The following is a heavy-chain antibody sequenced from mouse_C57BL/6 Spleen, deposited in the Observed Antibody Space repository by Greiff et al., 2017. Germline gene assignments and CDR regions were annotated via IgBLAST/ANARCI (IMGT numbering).Heavy chain of an antibody. CDR3: ARPLSWDDYAMDY. V-gene: IGHV1-64*01. CDR1: GYTFTSYW. Sequence: VQLQQPGAELVKPGASVKLSCKASGYTFTSYWMHWVKQRPGQGLEWIGMIHPNSGSTNYNEKFKSKATLTVDKSSSTAYMQLSSLTSEDSAVYYCARPLSWDDYAMDYWGQGTSVTVSS. CDR2: IHPNSGST. D-gene: IGHD4-1*01. J-gene: IGHJ4*01.